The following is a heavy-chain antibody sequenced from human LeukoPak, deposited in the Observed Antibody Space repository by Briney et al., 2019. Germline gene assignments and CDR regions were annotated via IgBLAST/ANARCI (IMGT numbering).Heavy chain of an antibody. J-gene: IGHJ6*03. V-gene: IGHV3-9*01. D-gene: IGHD3-16*02. CDR2: ISWNSGSI. Sequence: PGGSLRLSCAASGFTFDDYAMHWVRQAPGKGLEWVSGISWNSGSIGYADSVKGRFTISRDNAKNSLYLQMNSLRAEDTAVYYCARDLRELSPFSSEPYYYMDVWGKGTTVTVSS. CDR3: ARDLRELSPFSSEPYYYMDV. CDR1: GFTFDDYA.